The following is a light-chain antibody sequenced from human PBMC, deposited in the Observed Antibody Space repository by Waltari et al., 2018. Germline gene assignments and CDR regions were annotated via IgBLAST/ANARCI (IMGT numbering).Light chain of an antibody. Sequence: QSALTQPASVSWSPGQSITISCTGTSSDVGSYNLVSWYQQSPGKAPKLMILSDRFSGSKSDNTASLTISGLQAEDEADYYCCSYAPGNTYVFGTGTKVTVL. CDR3: CSYAPGNTYV. J-gene: IGLJ1*01. CDR1: SSDVGSYNL. V-gene: IGLV2-23*01.